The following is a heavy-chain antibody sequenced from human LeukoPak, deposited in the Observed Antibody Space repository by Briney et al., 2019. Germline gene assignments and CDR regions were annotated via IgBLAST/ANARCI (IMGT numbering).Heavy chain of an antibody. V-gene: IGHV3-23*01. CDR2: ISGSGGTT. D-gene: IGHD6-13*01. Sequence: GGSLRLSCAASGFTFNTYAMSWVRQAPGKGLEWVSAISGSGGTTYYADSVKGRFTISRDNSKNTMYLQMNSLRAEDTAVYYCAKYSRPPSIDYWGQGTLVTVSS. CDR1: GFTFNTYA. J-gene: IGHJ4*02. CDR3: AKYSRPPSIDY.